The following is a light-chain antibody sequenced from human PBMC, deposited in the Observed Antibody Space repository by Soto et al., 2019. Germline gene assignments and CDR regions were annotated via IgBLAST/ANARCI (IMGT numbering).Light chain of an antibody. CDR3: AAWDASLSAYV. CDR1: SSNIGSDY. CDR2: RTN. Sequence: QSVLTQPPSASGTPGRSVTISCSGSSSNIGSDYVYWYQQVPGMAPQRFIYRTNQRSSGVPDRLSASKSGKSAYLAIGGLRSEDEADYYCAAWDASLSAYVIGTGTKVTVL. V-gene: IGLV1-47*01. J-gene: IGLJ1*01.